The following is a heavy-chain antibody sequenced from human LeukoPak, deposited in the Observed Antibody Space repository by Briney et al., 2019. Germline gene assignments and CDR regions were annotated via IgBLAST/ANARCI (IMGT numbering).Heavy chain of an antibody. CDR3: ARDSDTQFYDY. D-gene: IGHD2-2*02. Sequence: GGSLRLSCAASGFTFSSYSMNWVRQAPGKGLEWVANIKQDGSEKYYVDSVKGRFTISRDNAKNSLYLQMNSLRAEDTAVYYCARDSDTQFYDYWGQGTLVTVSS. J-gene: IGHJ4*02. CDR1: GFTFSSYS. V-gene: IGHV3-7*01. CDR2: IKQDGSEK.